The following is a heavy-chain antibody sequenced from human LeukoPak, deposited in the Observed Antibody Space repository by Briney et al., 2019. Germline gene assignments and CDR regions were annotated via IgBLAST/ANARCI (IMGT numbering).Heavy chain of an antibody. Sequence: GGSLRLSCAASGFTFSGYAMSWVRQAPGESPEWVSALGSGGRGSHYADSVKGRFTLSSDSSRNTVYFQLNNLRVEDTAIYYCAKAGWVSSTDAVRWGQGTLVTVSS. D-gene: IGHD3-16*01. CDR2: LGSGGRGS. CDR3: AKAGWVSSTDAVR. J-gene: IGHJ4*02. CDR1: GFTFSGYA. V-gene: IGHV3-23*01.